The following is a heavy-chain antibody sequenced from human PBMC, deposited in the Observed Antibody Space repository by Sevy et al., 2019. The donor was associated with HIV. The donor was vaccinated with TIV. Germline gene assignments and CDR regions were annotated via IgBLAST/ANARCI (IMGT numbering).Heavy chain of an antibody. CDR3: TTGVVGAVTGTAVVFDN. J-gene: IGHJ4*02. Sequence: GGSLRLSCAASGFTFSNAWMSWVRQAPGKGLEWVGRIKSKTEGETTDYAAPVKGRFTISRDDSKNTLYLQMNSLMTEDTAVYYCTTGVVGAVTGTAVVFDNWGQGTLVTVSS. V-gene: IGHV3-15*01. CDR1: GFTFSNAW. CDR2: IKSKTEGETT. D-gene: IGHD6-19*01.